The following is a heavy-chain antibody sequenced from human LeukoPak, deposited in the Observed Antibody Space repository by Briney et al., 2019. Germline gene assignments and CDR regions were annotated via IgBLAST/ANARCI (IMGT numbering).Heavy chain of an antibody. Sequence: GSLRLSCAASGFTFGTYWMSWLRQAPGKGLEWVANIKLDGSEKNYVDSVKGRFTISRDNAKSSLYLQMNSLIDDDTAVYYCGGAYSYVFYWGQGTLVTVSS. J-gene: IGHJ4*02. D-gene: IGHD5-18*01. CDR1: GFTFGTYW. CDR2: IKLDGSEK. V-gene: IGHV3-7*04. CDR3: GGAYSYVFY.